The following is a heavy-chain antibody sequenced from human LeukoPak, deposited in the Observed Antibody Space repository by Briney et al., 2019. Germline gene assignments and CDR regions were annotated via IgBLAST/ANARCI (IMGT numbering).Heavy chain of an antibody. CDR1: GFTFNSCG. V-gene: IGHV3-30*02. CDR3: AKGVGFALDY. Sequence: PGGSLRLSCAASGFTFNSCGMHWVRQAPGKGLEWVAFIHFDGSNKYYADSVKGRFTFSRDNSKNTLYLQMNSLRADDTAVYYCAKGVGFALDYWGQGTLVTVSS. J-gene: IGHJ4*02. CDR2: IHFDGSNK. D-gene: IGHD2-15*01.